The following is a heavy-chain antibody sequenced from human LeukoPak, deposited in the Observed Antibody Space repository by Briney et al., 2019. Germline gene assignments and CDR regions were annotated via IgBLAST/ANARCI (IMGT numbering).Heavy chain of an antibody. CDR3: AKDSSSSQDY. Sequence: GGSLRLSCAASGFTFSSYGMHWVRQAPGKGLEWVAVISYDGSNKYYADSVKGRFTISRDNSKNTLYLQMNSLRAEDTAMYYCAKDSSSSQDYWGQGTLVTVSS. D-gene: IGHD6-6*01. V-gene: IGHV3-30*18. J-gene: IGHJ4*02. CDR2: ISYDGSNK. CDR1: GFTFSSYG.